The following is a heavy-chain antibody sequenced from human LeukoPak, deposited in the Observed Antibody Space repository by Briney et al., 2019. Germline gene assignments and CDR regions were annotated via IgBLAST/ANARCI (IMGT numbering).Heavy chain of an antibody. CDR3: ATLAYYDFWSGSYYCGMDV. CDR2: INPNSGGT. Sequence: ASVKVSCKASGYTFTGYYMHWVRQAPGQGLEWMGWINPNSGGTNYAQKFQGRVTMTRDTSISTAYMELSRLRSDDTAVYYCATLAYYDFWSGSYYCGMDVWGQGTTVTVSS. V-gene: IGHV1-2*02. D-gene: IGHD3-3*01. J-gene: IGHJ6*02. CDR1: GYTFTGYY.